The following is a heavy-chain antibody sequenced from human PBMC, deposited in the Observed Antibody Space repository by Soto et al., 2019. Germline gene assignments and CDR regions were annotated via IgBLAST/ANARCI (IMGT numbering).Heavy chain of an antibody. CDR1: GLRLMKFA. CDR2: ISGGGDST. Sequence: GGSLRLSCAASGLRLMKFAMNWVLQAPGKGLEWISTISGGGDSTYYADSVRGRFTVSRDDSKNTVYLQMNSLRAEDTALYYCAKDESTGYVELYWGLGTLVTVSS. V-gene: IGHV3-23*01. CDR3: AKDESTGYVELY. J-gene: IGHJ4*02. D-gene: IGHD3-22*01.